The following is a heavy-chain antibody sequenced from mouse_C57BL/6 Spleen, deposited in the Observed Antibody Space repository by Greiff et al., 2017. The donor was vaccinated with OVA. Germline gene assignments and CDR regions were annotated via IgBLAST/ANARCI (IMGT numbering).Heavy chain of an antibody. D-gene: IGHD1-1*01. V-gene: IGHV5-9-1*02. J-gene: IGHJ4*01. Sequence: EVKLMESGEGLVKPGGSLKLSCAASGFTFSSYAMSWVRQTPEKRLEWVAYISSGGDYIYYADTVKGRFTISRDNARNTLYLQMSSLKSEDTAMYYWTRGYYGSSLDYWGQGTSVTVSS. CDR2: ISSGGDYI. CDR3: TRGYYGSSLDY. CDR1: GFTFSSYA.